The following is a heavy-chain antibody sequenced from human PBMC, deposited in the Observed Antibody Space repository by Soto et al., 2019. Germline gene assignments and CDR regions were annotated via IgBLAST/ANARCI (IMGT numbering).Heavy chain of an antibody. CDR3: AKESPEYYFDY. J-gene: IGHJ4*02. D-gene: IGHD6-6*01. CDR1: GFTFSSYG. Sequence: GSLRLSCAASGFTFSSYGMHWVRQAPGKGLEWVAVISYDGSNKYYADSVKGRFTISRDNSKNTLYLQMNSLRAEDTAVYYCAKESPEYYFDYWGQGTLVTVSS. V-gene: IGHV3-30*18. CDR2: ISYDGSNK.